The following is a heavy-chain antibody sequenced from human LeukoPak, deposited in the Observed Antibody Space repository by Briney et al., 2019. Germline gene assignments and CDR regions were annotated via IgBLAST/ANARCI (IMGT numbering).Heavy chain of an antibody. J-gene: IGHJ4*02. CDR2: INHSGST. V-gene: IGHV4-34*01. Sequence: NTSETLSLTCAVYGGSFSGYYWSWIRQPPGKGLEWIGEINHSGSTNYNPSLKSRVTISVDTSKNQFSLKQSSVTAADTAVYYCARGRFDYWDQGTLVTVSS. CDR1: GGSFSGYY. CDR3: ARGRFDY.